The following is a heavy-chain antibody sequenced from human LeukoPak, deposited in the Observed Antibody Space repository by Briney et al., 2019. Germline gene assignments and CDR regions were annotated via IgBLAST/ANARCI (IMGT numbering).Heavy chain of an antibody. D-gene: IGHD3-3*01. J-gene: IGHJ4*02. CDR2: IIPIFGTA. CDR1: GGTFSSYA. Sequence: GSSVKVSCKASGGTFSSYAISWVRQAPGQGLEWMGGIIPIFGTANYAQKFQGRVTITAGESTSTAYMELSSLRSEDTDVYYCARGPTVLRFLEWLLKPLDYWGQGTLVTVSS. V-gene: IGHV1-69*01. CDR3: ARGPTVLRFLEWLLKPLDY.